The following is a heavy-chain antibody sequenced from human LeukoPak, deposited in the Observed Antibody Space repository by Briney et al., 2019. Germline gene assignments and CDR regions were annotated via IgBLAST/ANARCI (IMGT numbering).Heavy chain of an antibody. Sequence: SETLSLTCSVSGGSVSSNYWSWIRQPPGRGLEWIGYVSKSGRTNYNPSLKSRITISLDTSKNQFSLRLNSMTAADTAVYYCARSFDTSGYFYYFDYWGQGTLVTVSS. CDR1: GGSVSSNY. J-gene: IGHJ4*02. V-gene: IGHV4-59*02. CDR3: ARSFDTSGYFYYFDY. D-gene: IGHD3-22*01. CDR2: VSKSGRT.